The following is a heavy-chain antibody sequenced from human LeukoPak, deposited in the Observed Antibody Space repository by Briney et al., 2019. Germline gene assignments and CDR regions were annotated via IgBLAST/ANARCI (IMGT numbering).Heavy chain of an antibody. CDR1: GGSISSSSYS. CDR2: IYYSGST. CDR3: ARRRVCGGDCPPPPFDY. J-gene: IGHJ4*02. V-gene: IGHV4-39*01. Sequence: SETLSLTCTVSGGSISSSSYSWGWIRQPPGQGLEWIGSIYYSGSTYYNPSLKSRVTISVDTSKNQFSLKLSSVTAADTAVYYGARRRVCGGDCPPPPFDYWGQGTLVTVSS. D-gene: IGHD2-21*02.